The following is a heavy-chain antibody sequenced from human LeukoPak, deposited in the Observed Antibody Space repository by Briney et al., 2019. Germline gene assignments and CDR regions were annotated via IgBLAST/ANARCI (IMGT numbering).Heavy chain of an antibody. D-gene: IGHD3-22*01. CDR3: ARDSSGYYYVEY. Sequence: ASETLSLTCAVYGGSFSGYYWSWIRQPPGKGLEWIGEINHSGSTNYNPSLKSRVTISVDTSKNQFSLKLSSVTAADTAVYYCARDSSGYYYVEYWGQGTLVTVSS. CDR1: GGSFSGYY. J-gene: IGHJ4*02. V-gene: IGHV4-34*01. CDR2: INHSGST.